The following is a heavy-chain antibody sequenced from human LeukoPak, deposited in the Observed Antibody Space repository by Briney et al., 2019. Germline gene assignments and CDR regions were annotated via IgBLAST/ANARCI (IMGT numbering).Heavy chain of an antibody. CDR1: GFTVSSNY. Sequence: GGSLRLSCAASGFTVSSNYMSWVRQAPGKGLEWVSVIYSGGSTYYADSVKGRFTISRENSKNTLYLQMNSLRAEDTAVYYCAREGTLTSLDYWGQGTLVTVSS. J-gene: IGHJ4*02. CDR3: AREGTLTSLDY. CDR2: IYSGGST. V-gene: IGHV3-53*01. D-gene: IGHD1-14*01.